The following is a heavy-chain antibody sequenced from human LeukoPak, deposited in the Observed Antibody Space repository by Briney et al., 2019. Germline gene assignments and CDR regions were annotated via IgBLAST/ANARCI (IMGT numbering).Heavy chain of an antibody. Sequence: SKTLSLTCTVSGGSISSYYWSWIRQPPGKGLEWIGEINHSGSTNYNPSLKSRVTISVDTSKNQFSLKLSSVTAADTAVYYCARGFLPVPTGWGQGTLVTASS. V-gene: IGHV4-34*01. J-gene: IGHJ4*02. D-gene: IGHD2-2*01. CDR3: ARGFLPVPTG. CDR1: GGSISSYY. CDR2: INHSGST.